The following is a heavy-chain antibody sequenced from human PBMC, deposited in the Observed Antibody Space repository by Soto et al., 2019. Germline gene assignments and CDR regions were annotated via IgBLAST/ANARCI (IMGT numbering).Heavy chain of an antibody. J-gene: IGHJ4*02. Sequence: QVQLHQSGPGLVKPSQTLSLTCAISGDSVSRTSVAWNWIRQSPSRGLEWLGRTYYRSKWNSDYAVSVRGRITINPDTSKSQFSLQLNSVTPEDTAVYYCVRGQFSAFDCRGQGTLVTVSS. CDR2: TYYRSKWNS. CDR1: GDSVSRTSVA. CDR3: VRGQFSAFDC. V-gene: IGHV6-1*01.